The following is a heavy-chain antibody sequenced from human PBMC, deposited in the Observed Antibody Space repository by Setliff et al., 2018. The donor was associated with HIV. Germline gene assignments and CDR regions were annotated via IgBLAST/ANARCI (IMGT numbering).Heavy chain of an antibody. J-gene: IGHJ6*03. V-gene: IGHV3-21*01. Sequence: SLRLSCTTSGFTFYYHTMTWVRQAPGKGLEWVSSISGDGSTHIFYANSLKGRFTISRDNAKNSLYLQMNSLRAEDTAVYYCARARVTTRSYYNYYMDVWGKGTTVTVSS. D-gene: IGHD4-17*01. CDR2: ISGDGSTHI. CDR3: ARARVTTRSYYNYYMDV. CDR1: GFTFYYHT.